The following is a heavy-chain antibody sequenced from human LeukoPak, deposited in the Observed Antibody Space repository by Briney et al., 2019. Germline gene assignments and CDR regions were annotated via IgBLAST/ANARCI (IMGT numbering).Heavy chain of an antibody. V-gene: IGHV4-61*02. CDR2: IYTSGST. J-gene: IGHJ4*02. CDR1: GGSISSGSYY. CDR3: ARSGSSSFDY. Sequence: SETLSLTCTVSGGSISSGSYYWSWIRQPAGKGLEWIGRIYTSGSTNYNPSLKSRVTISVDTSKNQFSLKLSSVTAADTAVYYCARSGSSSFDYWGQGTLVTVSS. D-gene: IGHD6-6*01.